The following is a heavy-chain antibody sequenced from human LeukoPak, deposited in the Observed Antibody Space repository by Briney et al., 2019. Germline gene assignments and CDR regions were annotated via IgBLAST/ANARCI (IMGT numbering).Heavy chain of an antibody. V-gene: IGHV7-4-1*02. Sequence: ASVKVSCKASGYTFTSYAMNWVRQAPGQGLEWMGWINTNTGNPTYAQGFTGRFVFSLDTSVSTAYLQISSLKAEDTAVYYCARAQLLWFGELLYRGLLDVWGKGTTVTVSS. CDR2: INTNTGNP. CDR3: ARAQLLWFGELLYRGLLDV. CDR1: GYTFTSYA. J-gene: IGHJ6*04. D-gene: IGHD3-10*01.